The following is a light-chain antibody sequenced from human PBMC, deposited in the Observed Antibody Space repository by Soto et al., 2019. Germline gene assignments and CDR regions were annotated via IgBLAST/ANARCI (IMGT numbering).Light chain of an antibody. CDR1: SSNIGAGYD. CDR2: GNS. Sequence: QSVLTQPPSVSGAPGQRVTISCTGSSSNIGAGYDVHWYQQLPGTAPKLLIYGNSNRPSGVPDRFSGSKSGTSASLAITGRKAEDEADYYCQSYDSSRNGRGFGGGTKLTVL. J-gene: IGLJ3*02. CDR3: QSYDSSRNGRG. V-gene: IGLV1-40*01.